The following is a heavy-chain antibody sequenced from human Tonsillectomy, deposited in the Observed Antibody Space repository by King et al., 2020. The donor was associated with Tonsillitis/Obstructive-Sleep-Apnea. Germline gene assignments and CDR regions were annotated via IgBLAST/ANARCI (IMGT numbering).Heavy chain of an antibody. D-gene: IGHD3-3*01. J-gene: IGHJ4*02. Sequence: QLQESGPGLVKPSETLSLTCTVSGGSISSYYWSWLRQPPGEGLGWVGYIYYSGSTNYNPCLKSRVNISVDTSKHQFYLKLSSVTAADTAVYYCARLFGPGYDSSYFDYWGQGTLVTVAS. V-gene: IGHV4-59*08. CDR2: IYYSGST. CDR1: GGSISSYY. CDR3: ARLFGPGYDSSYFDY.